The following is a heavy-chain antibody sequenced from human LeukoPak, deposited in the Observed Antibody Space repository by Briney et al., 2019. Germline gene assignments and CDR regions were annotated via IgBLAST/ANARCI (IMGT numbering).Heavy chain of an antibody. CDR1: GFTVSSYA. V-gene: IGHV3-23*01. CDR3: AKSDSSGWYAYFDY. J-gene: IGHJ4*02. CDR2: ISGSGGST. Sequence: PGGSLRLSCAASGFTVSSYAMSWVRQAPGKGLEWVSAISGSGGSTYYADSVKGRFTISRDNSKNTLYLQMNSLRAEDTAVYYCAKSDSSGWYAYFDYWGQGTLVTVSS. D-gene: IGHD6-19*01.